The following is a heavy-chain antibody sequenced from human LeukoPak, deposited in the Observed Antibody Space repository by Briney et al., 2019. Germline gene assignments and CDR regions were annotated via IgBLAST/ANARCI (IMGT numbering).Heavy chain of an antibody. CDR1: GVSISSSNSY. CDR3: ARQTGSGLFILP. J-gene: IGHJ4*02. Sequence: SETLSLTCTVSGVSISSSNSYWGWIRQPPGKGLEWIGSIYYSGNTYYNASLKSQVSISIDTSKNQFSLRLTSATAADTAVYYCARQTGSGLFILPGGQGTLVTVSS. V-gene: IGHV4-39*01. CDR2: IYYSGNT. D-gene: IGHD3/OR15-3a*01.